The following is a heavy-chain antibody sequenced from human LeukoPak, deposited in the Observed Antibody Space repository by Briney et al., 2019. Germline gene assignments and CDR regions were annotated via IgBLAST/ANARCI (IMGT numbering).Heavy chain of an antibody. CDR2: IYPGDSNT. CDR1: GYSFATYW. Sequence: GESLKIPCKGSGYSFATYWIGWVRQMPGKGLEWMGIIYPGDSNTKYSPSLQGQVSISADKSISNAHLQLSSLKASDTAIYYCARLHDSGTPYYFDYWGQGTLVTVSS. J-gene: IGHJ4*02. V-gene: IGHV5-51*01. D-gene: IGHD3-10*01. CDR3: ARLHDSGTPYYFDY.